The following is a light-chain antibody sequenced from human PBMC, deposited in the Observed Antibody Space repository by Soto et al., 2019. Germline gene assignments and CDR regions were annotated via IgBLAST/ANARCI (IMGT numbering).Light chain of an antibody. J-gene: IGLJ6*01. CDR3: KSYAGSNNYV. CDR2: EVV. Sequence: QSALTQPPSASGSPGQSVTISCTGTKNDIGVYDFVSWYQHHPGKAPRLIIYEVVQRPSGAPDRFSGSKSGNTASLTVSGLQAADEADYFCKSYAGSNNYVFGSGKKVTVL. CDR1: KNDIGVYDF. V-gene: IGLV2-8*01.